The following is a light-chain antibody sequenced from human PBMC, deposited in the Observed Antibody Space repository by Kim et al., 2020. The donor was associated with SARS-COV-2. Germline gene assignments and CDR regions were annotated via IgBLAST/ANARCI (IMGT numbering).Light chain of an antibody. CDR1: QMIDTW. CDR3: QHYSRFPYT. V-gene: IGKV1-5*03. J-gene: IGKJ2*01. Sequence: ASIGDRVTIAGRASQMIDTWLAWYQQKPGKAPKLLIYLASTLENGVPPRLSGSGSGAEFTLTINSLQPDDFATYYCQHYSRFPYTFGQGTKVDIK. CDR2: LAS.